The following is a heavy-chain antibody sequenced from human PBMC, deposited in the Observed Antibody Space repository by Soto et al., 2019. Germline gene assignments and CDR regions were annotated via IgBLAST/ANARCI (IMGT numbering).Heavy chain of an antibody. CDR2: ITSGGDT. CDR1: GFTFSGYA. J-gene: IGHJ5*02. Sequence: GGSLRLSCATSGFTFSGYAMTWVRQAPGKGLNWVSAITSGGDTFFADSVKGRFTISRDNSKKTVFLQMNSLRADDTGVYYCSRLPTLVVPAALILATWGQGTRVTVSS. V-gene: IGHV3-23*01. D-gene: IGHD2-2*01. CDR3: SRLPTLVVPAALILAT.